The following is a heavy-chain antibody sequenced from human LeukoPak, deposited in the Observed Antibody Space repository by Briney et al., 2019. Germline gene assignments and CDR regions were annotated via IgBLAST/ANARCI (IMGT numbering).Heavy chain of an antibody. J-gene: IGHJ4*02. Sequence: GGSLRPSCAASGFTFSTYSMNSVRQAPGKGLEWVSSIGGSSTSIYYAGSVKGRFTISRDNAKNSLYLQMNSLRAEDTAVYYCAREEGKQQMEAFDYWGQGTLVTVSS. D-gene: IGHD6-13*01. V-gene: IGHV3-21*01. CDR1: GFTFSTYS. CDR2: IGGSSTSI. CDR3: AREEGKQQMEAFDY.